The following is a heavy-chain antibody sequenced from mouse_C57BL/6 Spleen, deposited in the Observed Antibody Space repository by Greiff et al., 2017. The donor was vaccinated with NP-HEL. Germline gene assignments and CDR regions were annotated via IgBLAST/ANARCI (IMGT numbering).Heavy chain of an antibody. CDR3: ARDCGSRCGRYFDD. Sequence: VQLQQPGAELVKPGASVKMSCKASGYTFTSYWITWVKQRPGQGLEWIGDIYPGSGSTNYNEKFKSKATLTVDTSSSTAYMQLSSLTSEDSAVYYGARDCGSRCGRYFDDWGKGTTVTVSS. J-gene: IGHJ1*03. D-gene: IGHD1-1*01. CDR2: IYPGSGST. V-gene: IGHV1-55*01. CDR1: GYTFTSYW.